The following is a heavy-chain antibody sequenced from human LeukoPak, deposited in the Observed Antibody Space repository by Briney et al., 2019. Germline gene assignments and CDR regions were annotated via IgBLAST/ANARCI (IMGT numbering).Heavy chain of an antibody. V-gene: IGHV4-59*01. CDR1: GGSISSYY. CDR3: ASLTSNGYYYYGMDV. D-gene: IGHD3-16*01. J-gene: IGHJ6*02. CDR2: IYYSGST. Sequence: SETLSLTCTVSGGSISSYYWSWIRQPPGKGLEWIGYIYYSGSTNYNPSLKSRVTISVDTSKNQFSLKLSSVTAADTAVYYCASLTSNGYYYYGMDVRGQGTTVTVSS.